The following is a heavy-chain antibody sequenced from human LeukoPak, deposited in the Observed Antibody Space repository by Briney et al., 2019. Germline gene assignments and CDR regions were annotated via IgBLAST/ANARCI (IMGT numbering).Heavy chain of an antibody. Sequence: PSETLSLTCAVSNDSFSSRNWWNWVRQSPGKGLEWIGEVHHSGSTHYNPSLKSRVTISVDKSKNHFSLKLTSVTAADTAVYYCARRSSGWYFDYWGQGTLVTVSS. V-gene: IGHV4-4*02. J-gene: IGHJ4*02. CDR3: ARRSSGWYFDY. D-gene: IGHD6-19*01. CDR1: NDSFSSRNW. CDR2: VHHSGST.